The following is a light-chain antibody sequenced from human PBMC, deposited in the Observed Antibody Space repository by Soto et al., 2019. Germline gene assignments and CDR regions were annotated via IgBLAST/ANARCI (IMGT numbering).Light chain of an antibody. CDR3: CSYTDSGNLI. CDR1: SSDVGSYNL. V-gene: IGLV2-23*01. J-gene: IGLJ2*01. Sequence: QSALTQPASVSGSPGQSITISCTGTSSDVGSYNLVSWYQQHPDKAPNLMIYEGSKRPSGVSNRFSGSKSGNTASLTISGLQAEDEGDYYCCSYTDSGNLIFGGGTKLTVL. CDR2: EGS.